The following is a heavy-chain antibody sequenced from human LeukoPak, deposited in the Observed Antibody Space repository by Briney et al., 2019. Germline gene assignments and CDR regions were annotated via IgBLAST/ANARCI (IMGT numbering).Heavy chain of an antibody. D-gene: IGHD5-24*01. Sequence: GGSLRLSCAASGFTFNTYAMSWVRQAPGKGLEWVSTISDNGGRSFYADSVKGRFTISRDNSKNTLYLQMNSLRADDTALYYCAKVSRQTRGDGYNPVWGQGTLVTVSS. J-gene: IGHJ4*02. CDR3: AKVSRQTRGDGYNPV. CDR1: GFTFNTYA. CDR2: ISDNGGRS. V-gene: IGHV3-23*01.